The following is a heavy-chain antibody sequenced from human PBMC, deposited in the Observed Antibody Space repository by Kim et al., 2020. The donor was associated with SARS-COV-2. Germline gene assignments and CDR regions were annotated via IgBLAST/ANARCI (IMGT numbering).Heavy chain of an antibody. J-gene: IGHJ1*01. V-gene: IGHV4-61*01. CDR2: IYYSGNT. CDR1: GGSVSSGSYY. D-gene: IGHD1-26*01. CDR3: AEEGLGARAYLQH. Sequence: SETLSLTCTVSGGSVSSGSYYWSWIRQPPGKGLEWIGYIYYSGNTDYNPSLKSRVTISVDTSKNQFSLRLSSVTAADTAVYYCAEEGLGARAYLQHWGQGTLVTVSS.